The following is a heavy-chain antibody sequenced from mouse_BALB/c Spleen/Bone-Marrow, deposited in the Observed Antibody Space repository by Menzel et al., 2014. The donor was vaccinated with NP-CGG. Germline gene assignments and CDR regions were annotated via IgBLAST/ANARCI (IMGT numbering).Heavy chain of an antibody. CDR2: SRNKANDYTT. D-gene: IGHD1-1*01. CDR1: GFTFSDFY. Sequence: EVKLVESGGGLVQPGGSLRLSCATSGFTFSDFYMEWVRQPPGKRLEWIAASRNKANDYTTEYSASVKGRFIVSIDTSQSILYLQMNALRAEDTAIYYCARDYYGSSYWYFDVWGAGTTVTVSS. V-gene: IGHV7-1*02. CDR3: ARDYYGSSYWYFDV. J-gene: IGHJ1*01.